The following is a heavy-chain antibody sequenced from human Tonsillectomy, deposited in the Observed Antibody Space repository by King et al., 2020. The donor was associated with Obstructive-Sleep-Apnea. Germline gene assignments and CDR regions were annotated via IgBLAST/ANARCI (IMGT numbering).Heavy chain of an antibody. CDR2: IYYSGST. J-gene: IGHJ4*02. Sequence: QMQLQESGPGLVKPSETLSLTCTVSGGSISSSSYYWAWIRQPPGKGLEWIGSIYYSGSTYYNPSLKSRVTISVDTSKNQFTLKLSSVTAADTAVYYCAGYSSSWYYFDYWGQGTLVTVSS. CDR3: AGYSSSWYYFDY. CDR1: GGSISSSSYY. V-gene: IGHV4-39*07. D-gene: IGHD6-13*01.